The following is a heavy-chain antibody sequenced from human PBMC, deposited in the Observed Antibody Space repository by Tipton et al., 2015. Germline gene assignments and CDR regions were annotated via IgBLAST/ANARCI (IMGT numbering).Heavy chain of an antibody. J-gene: IGHJ4*02. CDR1: GGTFNSFA. V-gene: IGHV1-69*13. CDR2: IIPLFGKT. CDR3: ARDIYDLLTGPYNK. D-gene: IGHD3-3*01. Sequence: QLVQSGPEVKKPGASVKVSCKASGGTFNSFAIGWVRQAPGQGLEWMGGIIPLFGKTRYAQKFQGRVTITADESTSTAYMELSSLRSEDTAVYYCARDIYDLLTGPYNKWGQGTLITVSS.